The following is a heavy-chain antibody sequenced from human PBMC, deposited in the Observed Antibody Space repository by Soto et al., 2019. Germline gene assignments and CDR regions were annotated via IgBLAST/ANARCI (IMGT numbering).Heavy chain of an antibody. V-gene: IGHV4-31*03. CDR1: GGSISSGGYY. D-gene: IGHD3-9*01. J-gene: IGHJ6*02. CDR3: ARGAQYLGDISPYGMDV. CDR2: IYYSGST. Sequence: QVQLQESGPGLVKPSQTLSLTCTVSGGSISSGGYYWSWIRQHPGKGLEWIGYIYYSGSTYYNPSHKSRVTISVDTSKNQFSLKLSAVTAADTAVYYCARGAQYLGDISPYGMDVWGQGTTVTVFS.